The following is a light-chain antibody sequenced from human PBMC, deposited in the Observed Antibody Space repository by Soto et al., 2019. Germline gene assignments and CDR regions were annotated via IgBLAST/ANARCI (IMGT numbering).Light chain of an antibody. V-gene: IGKV1-5*03. Sequence: DIQMTQSPSNLSASVGDRVTITCRASQSISSWLAWYQQKPGKAPKLLIYKASSLESGVPSRFSGSGSGTEFTLTISSLHPDDFATYYCQQYNSYPWTFGQGTKVDIK. CDR2: KAS. CDR1: QSISSW. CDR3: QQYNSYPWT. J-gene: IGKJ1*01.